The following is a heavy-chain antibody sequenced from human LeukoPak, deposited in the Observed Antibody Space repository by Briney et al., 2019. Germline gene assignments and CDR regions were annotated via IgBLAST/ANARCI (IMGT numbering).Heavy chain of an antibody. CDR2: ISSSSSYI. CDR3: AREEDIVVVPAAMGAFDI. V-gene: IGHV3-21*01. CDR1: GFTFSSYS. D-gene: IGHD2-2*01. J-gene: IGHJ3*02. Sequence: PGGSLRLSCAASGFTFSSYSMNWVRQAPGKGLEWVSSISSSSSYIYYADSVKGRFTISRDNAKNSLYLQMNSLRAEDTAVYYCAREEDIVVVPAAMGAFDIWGQGTMVTVSS.